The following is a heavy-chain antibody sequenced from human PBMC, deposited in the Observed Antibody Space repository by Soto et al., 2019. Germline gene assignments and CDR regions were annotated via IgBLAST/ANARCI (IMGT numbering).Heavy chain of an antibody. CDR1: GYTFTSYG. Sequence: ASVKVSCXASGYTFTSYGISWVRQAPGQGLEWMGWISAYNGNTNYAQKLQGRVTMTTDTSTSTAYMELRSLRSDDTAVYYCARVRIAAAGTRSYYYYGMDVWGQGTTVTVSS. CDR3: ARVRIAAAGTRSYYYYGMDV. CDR2: ISAYNGNT. J-gene: IGHJ6*02. D-gene: IGHD6-13*01. V-gene: IGHV1-18*01.